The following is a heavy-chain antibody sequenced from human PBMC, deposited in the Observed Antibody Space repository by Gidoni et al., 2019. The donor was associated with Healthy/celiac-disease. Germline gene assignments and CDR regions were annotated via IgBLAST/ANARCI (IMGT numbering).Heavy chain of an antibody. D-gene: IGHD3-3*01. J-gene: IGHJ6*02. V-gene: IGHV1-24*01. CDR1: GYTLTELS. Sequence: QVQLVQSGAEVQPPGASVKVSCKVSGYTLTELSMHWVRQAPGKGLEWMGGFDPEDGETIYAKKFQGRVTMTEDTSTDTAYMELSSLRSEDTAVYYCATARPIFGVVISYYGMDVWGQGTTVTVSS. CDR3: ATARPIFGVVISYYGMDV. CDR2: FDPEDGET.